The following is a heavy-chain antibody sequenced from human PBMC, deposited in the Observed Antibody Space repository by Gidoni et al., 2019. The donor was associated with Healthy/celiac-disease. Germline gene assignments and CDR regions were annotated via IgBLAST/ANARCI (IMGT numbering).Heavy chain of an antibody. J-gene: IGHJ4*02. D-gene: IGHD3-10*01. CDR3: AKDLSGLLWFGDQTASASADGGPDY. CDR2: ISGSGGST. V-gene: IGHV3-23*01. Sequence: EVQLLESGGGLVQPGGSLRLSCAASGFTFSSYAMSWVRQAPGKGLEWVSAISGSGGSTYYADSVKGRFTISRDNSKNTLYLQMNSLRAEDTAVYYCAKDLSGLLWFGDQTASASADGGPDYWGQGTLVTVSS. CDR1: GFTFSSYA.